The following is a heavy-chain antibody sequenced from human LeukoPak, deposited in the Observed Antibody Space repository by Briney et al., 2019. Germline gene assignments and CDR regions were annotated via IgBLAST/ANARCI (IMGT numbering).Heavy chain of an antibody. CDR3: ARGPGDFWSGYYYAFDI. CDR2: NNHSGST. Sequence: SETLSLTCAVYGGSFSGYYWSWIRQPPGKGLEWIGENNHSGSTNYNPSLKSRVTISVDTSKNQFSLKLSSVTAADTAVYYCARGPGDFWSGYYYAFDIWGQGTMVTVSS. J-gene: IGHJ3*02. D-gene: IGHD3-3*01. CDR1: GGSFSGYY. V-gene: IGHV4-34*01.